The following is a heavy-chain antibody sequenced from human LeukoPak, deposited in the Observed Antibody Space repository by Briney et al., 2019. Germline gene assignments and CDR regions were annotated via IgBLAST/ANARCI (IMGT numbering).Heavy chain of an antibody. D-gene: IGHD3-3*01. CDR3: ARGWSGYYSSFDY. CDR2: ISSSSSTI. J-gene: IGHJ4*02. Sequence: PGGSLRLSCAASGFTFSSHSMNWVRQAPGKGLEWVSYISSSSSTIYYADSVKGRFTISRDNAKNSLYLQMNSLRAEDTAVYYCARGWSGYYSSFDYWGQGALVTVSS. V-gene: IGHV3-48*01. CDR1: GFTFSSHS.